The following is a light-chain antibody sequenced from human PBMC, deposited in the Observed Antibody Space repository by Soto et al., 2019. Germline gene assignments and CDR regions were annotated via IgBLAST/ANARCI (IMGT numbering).Light chain of an antibody. CDR3: QQYTNSPDSPEWT. V-gene: IGKV3-20*01. Sequence: EIVVTQSPGTLSLSPGERATLSCRASQSVGSTHSAWYQQKPGQAPRLLIYGASSRAAGIPERFSGSGSGTDFTLTITRLEPEDYAVYYCQQYTNSPDSPEWTFGQGTKVEIK. CDR1: QSVGSTH. J-gene: IGKJ1*01. CDR2: GAS.